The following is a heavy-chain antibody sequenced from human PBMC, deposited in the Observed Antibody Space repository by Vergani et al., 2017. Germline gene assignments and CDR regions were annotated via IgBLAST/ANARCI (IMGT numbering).Heavy chain of an antibody. V-gene: IGHV4-30-4*08. Sequence: QVQLQESGPGLVKPSQTLSLTCTVSGGSICSGDYYWSWIRQPPGKGLEWIGYIYYSGSTYYNPSLKSRVTISVDTSKNQFSLKLSSVTAADTAVYYCARDRRYGGKMRWASGGVEDAFDIWGQGTMVTVSS. D-gene: IGHD4-23*01. J-gene: IGHJ3*02. CDR2: IYYSGST. CDR1: GGSICSGDYY. CDR3: ARDRRYGGKMRWASGGVEDAFDI.